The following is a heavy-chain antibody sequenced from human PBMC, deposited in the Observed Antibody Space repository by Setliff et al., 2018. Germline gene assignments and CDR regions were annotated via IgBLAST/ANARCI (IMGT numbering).Heavy chain of an antibody. Sequence: PSETLSLTCSVSGASVSSNDYFWAWIRQPPRERLHWIGTLYPSGFTYYNPSLRDRVTISADSSKDELSLSLQSVTAADSAVYYCARLKVGNNWPDYWGQGTLVTVSS. CDR3: ARLKVGNNWPDY. J-gene: IGHJ4*02. CDR2: LYPSGFT. CDR1: GASVSSNDYF. D-gene: IGHD1-1*01. V-gene: IGHV4-39*01.